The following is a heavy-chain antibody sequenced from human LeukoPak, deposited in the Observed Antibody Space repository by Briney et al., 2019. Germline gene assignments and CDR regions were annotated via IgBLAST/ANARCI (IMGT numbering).Heavy chain of an antibody. CDR2: ISGSGATL. J-gene: IGHJ4*02. CDR3: ARGDDSGTLYTSSKY. CDR1: GFNFSDHY. Sequence: GGSLRLSCAASGFNFSDHYMSWVRQTPGRPLEWVSYISGSGATLHHADSVKGRFTISRDNAKNSLSLQMNSLRAEDTALYYCARGDDSGTLYTSSKYWGQGTLVTVSS. V-gene: IGHV3-11*01. D-gene: IGHD3-10*01.